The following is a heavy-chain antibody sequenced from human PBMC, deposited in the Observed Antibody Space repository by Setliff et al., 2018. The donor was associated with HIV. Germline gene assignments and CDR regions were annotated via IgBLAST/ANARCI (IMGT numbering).Heavy chain of an antibody. CDR2: ISWNSGSI. J-gene: IGHJ4*02. V-gene: IGHV3-9*01. Sequence: GGSLRLSCVASGLTFTNYWMHWVRQVPGKGLVWVSGISWNSGSIGYADSVKGRFTISRDNAKNSLYLQMNSLRAEDTALYYCAKSPYSFDGSDLDYWGQGTLVTVS. D-gene: IGHD5-18*01. CDR3: AKSPYSFDGSDLDY. CDR1: GLTFTNYW.